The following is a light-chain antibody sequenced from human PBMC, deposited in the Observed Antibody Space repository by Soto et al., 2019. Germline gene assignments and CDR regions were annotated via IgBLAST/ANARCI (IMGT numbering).Light chain of an antibody. J-gene: IGKJ1*01. CDR1: QSLSRN. V-gene: IGKV3-15*01. Sequence: EIMMTQSPDTLSVSPGEGGTLSCRASQSLSRNVAWYQQKPGQAPRLLIYGGSTRVTGIPARFSGSGSGTEFTLTISSLQSEDFGVYYCQQYNNWPPVRTFGQGTKVEIK. CDR3: QQYNNWPPVRT. CDR2: GGS.